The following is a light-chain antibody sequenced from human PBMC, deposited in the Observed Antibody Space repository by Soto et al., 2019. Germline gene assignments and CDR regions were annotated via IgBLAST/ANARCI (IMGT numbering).Light chain of an antibody. CDR1: QSISTY. CDR2: AAS. Sequence: DIRMTQSPSSLSASVGDRVTITCRASQSISTYLNWYQQKPGKGPNLLIYAASKLQTGVPSRFSGSGSATDFTLTISSLQPEDFAIYYCQQGLSAPITFGQGTRLEIK. V-gene: IGKV1-39*01. CDR3: QQGLSAPIT. J-gene: IGKJ5*01.